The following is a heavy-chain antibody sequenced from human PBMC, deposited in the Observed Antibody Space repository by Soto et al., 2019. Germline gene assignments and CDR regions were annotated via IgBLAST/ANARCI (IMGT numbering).Heavy chain of an antibody. D-gene: IGHD6-19*01. CDR3: ARVRVNIAVAGTLDY. Sequence: KTSETLSLTCTVSGGSISSGDYYWSWIRQPPGKGLEWIGYIYYSGSTYYNPSLKSRVTISVDTSKNQFSLKLSSVTAADTAMYYCARVRVNIAVAGTLDYWGQGTLVTVSS. V-gene: IGHV4-30-4*01. CDR2: IYYSGST. CDR1: GGSISSGDYY. J-gene: IGHJ4*02.